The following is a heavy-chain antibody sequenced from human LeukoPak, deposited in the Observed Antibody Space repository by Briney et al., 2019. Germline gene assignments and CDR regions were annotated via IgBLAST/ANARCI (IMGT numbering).Heavy chain of an antibody. Sequence: GGSLRLSCAASGFTFYDSYMSWIRQAPGKGLEWLSYISSSGSTIYYADSVKGRFTISRDNAKNSLYLQTNSLRAEDTAVYYCAREGGGSYGYFDYWGQGTLVTVSS. CDR3: AREGGGSYGYFDY. CDR2: ISSSGSTI. J-gene: IGHJ4*02. D-gene: IGHD3-16*01. CDR1: GFTFYDSY. V-gene: IGHV3-11*01.